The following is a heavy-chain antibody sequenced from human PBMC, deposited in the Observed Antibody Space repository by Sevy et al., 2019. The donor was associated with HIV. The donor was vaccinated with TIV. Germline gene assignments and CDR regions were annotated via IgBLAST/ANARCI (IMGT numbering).Heavy chain of an antibody. J-gene: IGHJ4*02. V-gene: IGHV3-74*01. CDR1: EFTFSSYL. CDR3: ARETVAFDY. CDR2: INSDGSST. Sequence: GGSLRLSCAASEFTFSSYLMNWVRQAPGKGLVWVSRINSDGSSTSYADSVKGRFTISRDNAKNTLYLQMNSLRAEDTAVYYCARETVAFDYWGQGTLVTVSS. D-gene: IGHD4-17*01.